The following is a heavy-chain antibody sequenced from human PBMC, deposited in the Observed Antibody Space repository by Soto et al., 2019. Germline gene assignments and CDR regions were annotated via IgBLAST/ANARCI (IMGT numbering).Heavy chain of an antibody. CDR2: ISYDGSNK. J-gene: IGHJ6*02. CDR3: AKDKAQLWEIYYYGMDV. Sequence: QVQLVESGGGVVQPGRSLRLSCAASGFTFSSYGMHWVRQAPGKGLEWVAVISYDGSNKYYADSVKGRFTISRDNSKNTLYLQMNSLRAEDTAVYYCAKDKAQLWEIYYYGMDVWGQGTTVTVSS. D-gene: IGHD5-18*01. V-gene: IGHV3-30*18. CDR1: GFTFSSYG.